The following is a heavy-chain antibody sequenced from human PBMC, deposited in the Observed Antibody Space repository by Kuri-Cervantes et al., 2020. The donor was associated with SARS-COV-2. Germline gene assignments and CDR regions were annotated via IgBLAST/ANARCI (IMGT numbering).Heavy chain of an antibody. J-gene: IGHJ4*02. CDR2: ISYDGSNK. CDR1: GFTFSSYA. V-gene: IGHV3-30-3*01. CDR3: AREISQSIAAAGTPLDY. Sequence: GESLKISCAASGFTFSSYAMHWVRQAPGKGLEWVAVISYDGSNKYHADSVKGRFTISRDNSKNTLYLQMNSLRAEDTAVYYCAREISQSIAAAGTPLDYWGQGTLVTVSS. D-gene: IGHD6-13*01.